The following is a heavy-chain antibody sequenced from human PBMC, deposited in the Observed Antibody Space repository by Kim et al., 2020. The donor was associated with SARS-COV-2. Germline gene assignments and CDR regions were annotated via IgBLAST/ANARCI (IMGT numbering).Heavy chain of an antibody. Sequence: TTYYNPYLKSRVTISVDTSKNQFSLKLSSVTAADTAVYYCARDRGSRMDVWGQGTTVTVSS. V-gene: IGHV4-31*02. CDR2: TT. J-gene: IGHJ6*02. D-gene: IGHD1-26*01. CDR3: ARDRGSRMDV.